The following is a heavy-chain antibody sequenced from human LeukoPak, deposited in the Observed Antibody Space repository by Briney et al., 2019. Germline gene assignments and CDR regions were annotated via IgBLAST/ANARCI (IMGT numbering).Heavy chain of an antibody. J-gene: IGHJ4*02. Sequence: GGSLRLSCAASGFTFSSYAMHWVRQAPGKGLEWVAVISYDGSNKYYADSVKGRFTISRDNSKNTLYLQMNSLRAEDTAVYYCARESSSGDFHFDYWGQGTLVTVSS. CDR1: GFTFSSYA. D-gene: IGHD3-22*01. CDR3: ARESSSGDFHFDY. CDR2: ISYDGSNK. V-gene: IGHV3-30-3*01.